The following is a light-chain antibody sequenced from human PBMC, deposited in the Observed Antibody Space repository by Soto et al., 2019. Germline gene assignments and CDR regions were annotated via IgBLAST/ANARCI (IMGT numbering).Light chain of an antibody. V-gene: IGLV2-14*01. CDR1: SSDVGGYNY. CDR2: DVS. J-gene: IGLJ1*01. Sequence: QSALTQPASVSGSPGQSITISCTGTSSDVGGYNYVSWYQQHPGKAPKLMMYDVSNRPSGVSNRFSGSKSGNTASLTISGLQAEDEDDYYCSSYTSSSTNVLGTGTKLTVL. CDR3: SSYTSSSTNV.